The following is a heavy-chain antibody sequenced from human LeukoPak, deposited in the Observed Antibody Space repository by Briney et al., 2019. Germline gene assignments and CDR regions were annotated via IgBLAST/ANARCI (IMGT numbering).Heavy chain of an antibody. CDR2: ISYDGSNK. Sequence: GGSLRLSCAASGFTFSSYAMHWVRQAPGKGLEWVAVISYDGSNKYYADSVKGRFTISRDNSKNTLYLQMNSLRAEDTAVYYCAREGDIVVVPALLDVWGKGTTVTVSS. V-gene: IGHV3-30-3*01. CDR3: AREGDIVVVPALLDV. D-gene: IGHD2-2*01. J-gene: IGHJ6*04. CDR1: GFTFSSYA.